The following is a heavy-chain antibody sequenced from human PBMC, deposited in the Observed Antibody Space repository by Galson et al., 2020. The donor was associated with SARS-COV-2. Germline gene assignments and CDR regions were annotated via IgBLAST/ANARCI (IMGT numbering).Heavy chain of an antibody. V-gene: IGHV1-69*10. CDR1: GGTFSTYG. D-gene: IGHD3-10*01. CDR2: IIPILGIA. CDR3: ARGYWRSGGFGELDFYYYYGMDV. Sequence: SVKVSCKASGGTFSTYGISWVRQAPGQGLEWMGGIIPILGIANYAQKFQGRVTITADESTSTAYMELSSLRSEDTAVYYCARGYWRSGGFGELDFYYYYGMDVWGQGTTVTVSS. J-gene: IGHJ6*02.